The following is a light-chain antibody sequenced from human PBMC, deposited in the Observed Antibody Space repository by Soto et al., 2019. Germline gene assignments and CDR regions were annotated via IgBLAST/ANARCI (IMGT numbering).Light chain of an antibody. CDR1: QSVSSN. Sequence: EIVMTQSPATLSVSPGERATLSCRASQSVSSNLAWYQQKPGQAPRLLIYGASTRATGIPARFSSSGSGTDFTLTISSLQSEDFAVYYCQQYNNWPYTFGQGTKLEIK. V-gene: IGKV3-15*01. J-gene: IGKJ2*01. CDR2: GAS. CDR3: QQYNNWPYT.